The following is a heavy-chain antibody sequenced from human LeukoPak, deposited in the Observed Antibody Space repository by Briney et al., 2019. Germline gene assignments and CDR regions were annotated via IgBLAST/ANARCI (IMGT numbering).Heavy chain of an antibody. J-gene: IGHJ4*02. D-gene: IGHD3-22*01. V-gene: IGHV3-9*01. CDR1: GFTFDDYA. CDR3: AKDTNYYDSSGFDGYFDY. Sequence: PGGSLRLSCAASGFTFDDYAMHWVQQAPGKGLEWVSGISWNSGSIGYADSVKGRFTISRDNAKNSLYLQMNSLRAEDTALYYCAKDTNYYDSSGFDGYFDYWGQGTLVTVSS. CDR2: ISWNSGSI.